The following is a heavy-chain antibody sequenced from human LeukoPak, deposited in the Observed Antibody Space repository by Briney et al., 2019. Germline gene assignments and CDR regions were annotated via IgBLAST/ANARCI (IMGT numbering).Heavy chain of an antibody. Sequence: GASVKVTCKASGGTFISYAISWVRQAPGQGLEWMGGIIPIFGTANYAQKFQGRVTITADESTSTAYMELSSLRSEDTAVYYCAANLRYFDWLFYNYWGQGTLVTVSS. CDR3: AANLRYFDWLFYNY. J-gene: IGHJ4*02. V-gene: IGHV1-69*13. CDR2: IIPIFGTA. CDR1: GGTFISYA. D-gene: IGHD3-9*01.